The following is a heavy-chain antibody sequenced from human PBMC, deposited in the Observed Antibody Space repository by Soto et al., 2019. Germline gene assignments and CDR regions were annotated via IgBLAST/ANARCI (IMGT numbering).Heavy chain of an antibody. J-gene: IGHJ6*02. D-gene: IGHD3-10*01. Sequence: QVQLVESGGGVVQPGRSLRLSCAASGFTFSSYAMHWVRQAPGKGLEWVAVISYDGSNKYYADSVKGRFTISRDNSKNTLYLQMNSLRAEDTAVYYCARGRVPHYYGSGSYQRRYGMDVWGQGTTVTVSS. CDR1: GFTFSSYA. V-gene: IGHV3-30-3*01. CDR2: ISYDGSNK. CDR3: ARGRVPHYYGSGSYQRRYGMDV.